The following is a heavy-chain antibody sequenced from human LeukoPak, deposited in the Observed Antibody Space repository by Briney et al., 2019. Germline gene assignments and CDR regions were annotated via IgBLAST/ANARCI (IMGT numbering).Heavy chain of an antibody. CDR3: ARGVEPLAANTLAY. CDR2: LYSDGNT. CDR1: GFTVITND. Sequence: QLGGSLSPSCAASGFTVITNDMTWVRQAPGKGLEWVSVLYSDGNTKYADSVQGRFTISRDNSKNTLYLEMNSLSPDDTAVYYCARGVEPLAANTLAYWGQATLYTVSS. V-gene: IGHV3-53*01. J-gene: IGHJ4*02. D-gene: IGHD1-14*01.